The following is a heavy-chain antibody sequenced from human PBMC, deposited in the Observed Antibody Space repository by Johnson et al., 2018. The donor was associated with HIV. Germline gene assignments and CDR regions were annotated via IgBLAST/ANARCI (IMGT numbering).Heavy chain of an antibody. J-gene: IGHJ3*02. CDR2: ISYDGSNK. V-gene: IGHV3-30*18. CDR1: GFSFGSYG. CDR3: AKSPAKDHGGNSGAFTI. D-gene: IGHD4-23*01. Sequence: QVLLVESGGGVVRPGGSLRLSCAASGFSFGSYGMHWVRQAPGKGLEWVAVISYDGSNKYYADSVKGRFTISRDNSKNTLYLQMNSLRAEDTAMYYCAKSPAKDHGGNSGAFTIWGQGTMVTVSS.